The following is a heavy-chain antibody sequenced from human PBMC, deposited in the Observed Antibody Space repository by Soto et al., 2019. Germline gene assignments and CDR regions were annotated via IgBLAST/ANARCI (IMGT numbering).Heavy chain of an antibody. Sequence: VASVKVSCKASGYTFTSYGISWVRQAPGQGLEWMGWISAYNGNTNYAQKLQGRVTMTTDTSTSTAYMELRSLRSDDTAVYYCATAVGYCISTSCQFDYWGQGTLVTVSS. D-gene: IGHD2-2*03. V-gene: IGHV1-18*01. CDR1: GYTFTSYG. CDR2: ISAYNGNT. J-gene: IGHJ4*02. CDR3: ATAVGYCISTSCQFDY.